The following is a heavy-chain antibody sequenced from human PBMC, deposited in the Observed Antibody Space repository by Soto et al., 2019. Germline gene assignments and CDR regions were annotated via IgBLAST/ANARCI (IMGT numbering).Heavy chain of an antibody. D-gene: IGHD3-22*01. CDR2: INPRNGDT. CDR1: GYTFTSFY. Sequence: QVQLVQSGAEVKKPGASVKVSCKAFGYTFTSFYMHWVRQAPGQGLEWMGIINPRNGDTTYGQKFQGRVTLTSDTSTTTVYMELSSLRSEDTAVYYCARDLTREGDYYDTSGYYFDYWGQGSLVTVSS. CDR3: ARDLTREGDYYDTSGYYFDY. V-gene: IGHV1-46*01. J-gene: IGHJ4*02.